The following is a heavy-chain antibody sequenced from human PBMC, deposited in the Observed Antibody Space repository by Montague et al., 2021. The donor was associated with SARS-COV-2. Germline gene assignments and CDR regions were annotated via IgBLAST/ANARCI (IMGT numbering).Heavy chain of an antibody. CDR1: GDSISSSRYY. CDR3: ARQLRDYDWRVDY. V-gene: IGHV4-39*07. D-gene: IGHD3-9*01. Sequence: SETLSLTCSVSGDSISSSRYYWGWIRQPPGKGLEWVGNIYHAGSTNYNPSLKSRATIFVDTSDTQFSLKLTSVTAADAAVYYCARQLRDYDWRVDYWGQGTLVTVSS. J-gene: IGHJ4*02. CDR2: IYHAGST.